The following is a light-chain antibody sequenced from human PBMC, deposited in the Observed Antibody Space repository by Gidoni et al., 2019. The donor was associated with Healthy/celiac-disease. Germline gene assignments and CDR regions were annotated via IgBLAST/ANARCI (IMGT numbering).Light chain of an antibody. CDR2: DAS. V-gene: IGKV1-5*01. CDR3: QQYNSYST. CDR1: QSISSW. J-gene: IGKJ3*01. Sequence: DIQMTQSPSTLSASVGDRVTITCRASQSISSWLDWYQQKPGKAPKLLIYDASSLESGVPSRFSGSGSGTEFTLTISSLQPDDFATYYCQQYNSYSTFGPGTKVDIK.